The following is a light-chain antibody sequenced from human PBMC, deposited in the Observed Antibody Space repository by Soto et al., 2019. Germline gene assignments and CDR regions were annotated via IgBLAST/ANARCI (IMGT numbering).Light chain of an antibody. CDR1: ESVSSN. Sequence: VMTQSPATLSVSPGERATLSCRASESVSSNLAWYQQRPGQAPRLLIYGASTRATDTPVRFRGSGSGTEFTLTISSLQPEDFAVYYCQQYNNWPPSIIFGQGTRLE. V-gene: IGKV3-15*01. CDR3: QQYNNWPPSII. CDR2: GAS. J-gene: IGKJ5*01.